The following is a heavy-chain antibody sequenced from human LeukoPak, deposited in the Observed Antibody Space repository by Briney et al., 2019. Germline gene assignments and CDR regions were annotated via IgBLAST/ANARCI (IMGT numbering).Heavy chain of an antibody. CDR1: GFTFSSYS. CDR3: ARDLLLRQLVRGIDC. V-gene: IGHV3-21*01. D-gene: IGHD6-13*01. CDR2: ISSSSSYI. J-gene: IGHJ4*02. Sequence: PGGSLRLSCAASGFTFSSYSMNWVRQAPGKGLEWVSSISSSSSYIYYADSVKGRFTISRDNAKNSLYLQMNSLRAEDTAVYYCARDLLLRQLVRGIDCWGQGTLVTVSS.